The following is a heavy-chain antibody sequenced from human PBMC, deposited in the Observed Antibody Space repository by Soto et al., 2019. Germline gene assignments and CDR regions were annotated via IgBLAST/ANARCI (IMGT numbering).Heavy chain of an antibody. CDR1: GFTFSSYA. Sequence: EVQLLESGGGLVQPGGSLRLSCAASGFTFSSYAMSWVRQAPGKGLEWVSAISGSGGSTYYADSVKGRFTISRDNSNNTLYLQMNSLRAEDTAVYYCEQEAEEGSFSYYYYGMDVWGQGTTVTVSS. V-gene: IGHV3-23*01. CDR3: EQEAEEGSFSYYYYGMDV. J-gene: IGHJ6*02. D-gene: IGHD1-26*01. CDR2: ISGSGGST.